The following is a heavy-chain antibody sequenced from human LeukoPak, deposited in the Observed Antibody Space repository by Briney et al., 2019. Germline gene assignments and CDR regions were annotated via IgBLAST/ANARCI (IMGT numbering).Heavy chain of an antibody. J-gene: IGHJ4*02. V-gene: IGHV3-48*01. CDR2: ITGSSGTI. Sequence: GGSLRLSCAASGFTFSTYSMNWVRQAPGKGLEWVSYITGSSGTIYYADSVKGRFTISRDNAKNSLYLQMNSLRAEDTAVYYCARRFDSWGQGTLVTVSS. CDR3: ARRFDS. CDR1: GFTFSTYS.